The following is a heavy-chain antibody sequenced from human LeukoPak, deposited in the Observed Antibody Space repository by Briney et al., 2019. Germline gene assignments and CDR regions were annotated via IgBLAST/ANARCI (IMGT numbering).Heavy chain of an antibody. Sequence: PETLSLTCAVYGGSFSGYYWSWIRQPPGEGLEWIGEINHSGSTKYNPSPKSRVTISVDTSKSQYSLKLSSVTAAGTGVYYCARLTPPHCCSGASCYSKAPYDYWGQGILVTVSS. D-gene: IGHD2-15*01. J-gene: IGHJ4*02. V-gene: IGHV4-34*01. CDR2: INHSGST. CDR1: GGSFSGYY. CDR3: ARLTPPHCCSGASCYSKAPYDY.